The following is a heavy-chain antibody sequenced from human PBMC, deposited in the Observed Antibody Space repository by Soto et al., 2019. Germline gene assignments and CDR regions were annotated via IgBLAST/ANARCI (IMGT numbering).Heavy chain of an antibody. J-gene: IGHJ4*02. D-gene: IGHD1-26*01. CDR1: LFTFSSYA. CDR3: AKGERQYSGSYSSFDY. Sequence: GGCLRLSCAASLFTFSSYAIICVRQSPCKGLEWVSAISGSGGSTYYADSVKGRFTISRDNSKNTLYLQMNSLRAEDTAVYYCAKGERQYSGSYSSFDYWGQGTLVTVS. CDR2: ISGSGGST. V-gene: IGHV3-23*01.